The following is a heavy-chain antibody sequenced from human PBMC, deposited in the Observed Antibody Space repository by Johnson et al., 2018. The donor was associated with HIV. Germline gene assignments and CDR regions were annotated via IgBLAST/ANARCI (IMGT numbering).Heavy chain of an antibody. CDR2: ISYDGSNK. D-gene: IGHD4-17*01. J-gene: IGHJ3*02. CDR3: ATLGGTVTTRAIAQPHDAFDI. Sequence: QVQLVESGGGLVQPGGSLRLSCAASGFTFSSYAMHWVRQAPGKGLEWVAVISYDGSNKYYADSVKGRFPISRDNSKNTLYLQMNSLRAEDTAVYYCATLGGTVTTRAIAQPHDAFDIWGQGTMVTVSS. CDR1: GFTFSSYA. V-gene: IGHV3-30*04.